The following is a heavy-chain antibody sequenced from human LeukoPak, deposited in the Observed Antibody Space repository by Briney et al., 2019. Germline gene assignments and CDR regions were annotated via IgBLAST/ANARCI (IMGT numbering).Heavy chain of an antibody. J-gene: IGHJ2*01. CDR3: ARVNYDFWSGYYQSYWYFDL. CDR2: TYYRSKWYN. Sequence: SQTLSLTCAISGDSVSSNSAAWNWIRQSPSRGLEWLGRTYYRSKWYNDYAVSVKSRITINPDTSKNQFSLQLNSVTPEDTAVYYCARVNYDFWSGYYQSYWYFDLWCRGTLVTVSS. D-gene: IGHD3-3*01. CDR1: GDSVSSNSAA. V-gene: IGHV6-1*01.